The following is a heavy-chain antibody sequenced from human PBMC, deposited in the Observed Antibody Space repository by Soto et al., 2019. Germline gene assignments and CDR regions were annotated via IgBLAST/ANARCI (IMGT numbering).Heavy chain of an antibody. Sequence: EVQLVESGGGLVQPGGSLKLSCAASGFTFSGSAMHWVRQASGKGLEWVGRIRSKANSYATAYAASVKGRFTISRDDSMNTAYLQMNGLKTEDRAVYYCTMTTVTTWGYWGQGTLVTVSS. CDR1: GFTFSGSA. CDR3: TMTTVTTWGY. CDR2: IRSKANSYAT. V-gene: IGHV3-73*01. J-gene: IGHJ4*02. D-gene: IGHD4-17*01.